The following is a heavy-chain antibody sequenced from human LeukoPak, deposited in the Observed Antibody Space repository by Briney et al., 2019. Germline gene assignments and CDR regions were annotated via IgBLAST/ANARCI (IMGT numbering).Heavy chain of an antibody. CDR2: INHSGST. CDR1: GGSFSGYY. Sequence: SETLSLTCAVYGGSFSGYYWSWIRQPPGKGLEWIGEINHSGSTNYNPSLKSRVTISVDTSKNQFSLKLSSVTAADTAVYYCARHRNRLGDAFDIWGQGTMVTVSS. V-gene: IGHV4-34*01. CDR3: ARHRNRLGDAFDI. J-gene: IGHJ3*02. D-gene: IGHD6-19*01.